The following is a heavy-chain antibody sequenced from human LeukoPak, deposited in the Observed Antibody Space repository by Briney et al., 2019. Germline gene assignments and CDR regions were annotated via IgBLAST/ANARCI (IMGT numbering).Heavy chain of an antibody. CDR2: ISGSGGIT. J-gene: IGHJ5*02. Sequence: PGRSLRLSCAASGFTFSSYAMSWVRQAPGKGLEWVSTISGSGGITHYADSVKGRITISRDNSKNTLYLQMTSLRAEDTAVYYCAKCYYDNSGYYPDHWGQGTLVTVSS. CDR1: GFTFSSYA. V-gene: IGHV3-23*01. D-gene: IGHD3-22*01. CDR3: AKCYYDNSGYYPDH.